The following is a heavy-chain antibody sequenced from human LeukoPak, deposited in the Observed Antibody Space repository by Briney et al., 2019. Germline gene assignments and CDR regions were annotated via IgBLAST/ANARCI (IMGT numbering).Heavy chain of an antibody. CDR3: ARQSIAVAGRDY. V-gene: IGHV3-66*04. J-gene: IGHJ4*02. CDR1: GFTVSSNY. D-gene: IGHD6-19*01. Sequence: PGGSLRLSCAASGFTVSSNYMSWVRQAPGKGLEWVSVTYSGGSTYYADSVKGRFTISRDNSKNTLYLQMNSLRAEDTAVYYCARQSIAVAGRDYWGQGTLVTVSS. CDR2: TYSGGST.